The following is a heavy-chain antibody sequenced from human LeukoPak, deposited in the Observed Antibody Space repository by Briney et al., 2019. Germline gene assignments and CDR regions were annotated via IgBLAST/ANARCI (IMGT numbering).Heavy chain of an antibody. Sequence: PGGSLRLSCAASGFTFSNYGMHWVRQAPGKGLEWVAVISYDGRNKYYADSVKGRFTISRDNSRNTLYLQMNSLKPEDTAVYYCASSNEFYYDTSTYVDYWGQGTLVTVSS. CDR2: ISYDGRNK. V-gene: IGHV3-30*03. J-gene: IGHJ4*02. D-gene: IGHD3-22*01. CDR3: ASSNEFYYDTSTYVDY. CDR1: GFTFSNYG.